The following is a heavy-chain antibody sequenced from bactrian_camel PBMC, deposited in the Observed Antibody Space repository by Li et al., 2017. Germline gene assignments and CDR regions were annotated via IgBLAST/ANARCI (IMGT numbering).Heavy chain of an antibody. J-gene: IGHJ4*01. CDR1: GFTFSSYA. D-gene: IGHD1*01. V-gene: IGHV3S40*01. Sequence: VQLVESGGGLVQPGGSLRLSCAASGFTFSSYAMNWVRQAPGKGLEWVSAINSGSGNTDYADPVKGRFTISRDNAQNTVYLQLNSLKTEDMAMYYCAREGDCGGLDWGQGTQVTVS. CDR2: INSGSGNT. CDR3: AREGDCGGLD.